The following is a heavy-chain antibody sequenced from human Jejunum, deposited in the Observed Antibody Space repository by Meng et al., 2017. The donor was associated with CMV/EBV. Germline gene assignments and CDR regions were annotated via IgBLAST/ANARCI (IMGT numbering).Heavy chain of an antibody. J-gene: IGHJ4*02. CDR2: ISSGSTST. CDR1: GFTFSDFY. D-gene: IGHD3-16*01. V-gene: IGHV3-11*05. CDR3: AREHYANPGY. Sequence: VQPVGVGGGLVQPGRPLRLSCAASGFTFSDFYMSWVRQAPGKGLEWISYISSGSTSTHYADSVKGRFTISRDDAQNSLYLQMNSLRAEDTAVYYCAREHYANPGYWGQGTLVTVSS.